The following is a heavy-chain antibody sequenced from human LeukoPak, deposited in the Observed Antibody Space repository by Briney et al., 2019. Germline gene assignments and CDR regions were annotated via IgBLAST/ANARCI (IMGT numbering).Heavy chain of an antibody. V-gene: IGHV1-2*02. Sequence: ASVKVSCKASGYTFTGYYMHWVRQAPGQGLEWMGWINPNSGGTNYAQKLQGRVTMTTDTSTSTAYMELRSLRSDDTAVYYCARERCSSTSCYTGDYYYYYGMDVWGQGTTVTVSS. CDR3: ARERCSSTSCYTGDYYYYYGMDV. CDR2: INPNSGGT. J-gene: IGHJ6*02. CDR1: GYTFTGYY. D-gene: IGHD2-2*02.